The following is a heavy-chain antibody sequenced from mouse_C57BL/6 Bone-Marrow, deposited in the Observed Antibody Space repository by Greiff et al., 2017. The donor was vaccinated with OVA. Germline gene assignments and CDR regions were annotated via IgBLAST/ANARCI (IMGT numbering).Heavy chain of an antibody. V-gene: IGHV5-12*01. CDR2: LSNGGGST. D-gene: IGHD1-1*01. Sequence: EVKLMESGGGLVQPGGSLKLSCAASGFTFSDYYMYWVRQTPEKRLEWVAYLSNGGGSTYYPDTVKGRFTISRDNAKNTLYLQMIRLKSEDTAMYYCARERGTTVVDYYAMDYWGQGTSVTVSS. CDR3: ARERGTTVVDYYAMDY. CDR1: GFTFSDYY. J-gene: IGHJ4*01.